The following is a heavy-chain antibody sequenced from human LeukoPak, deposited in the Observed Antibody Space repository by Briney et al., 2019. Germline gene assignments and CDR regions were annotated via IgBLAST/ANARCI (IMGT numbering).Heavy chain of an antibody. CDR2: ITAIFRTT. D-gene: IGHD3-22*01. CDR1: GGTFNIYA. V-gene: IGHV1-69*13. J-gene: IGHJ4*02. Sequence: GASVTVSCTTSGGTFNIYAISWVRQAPGQGLEWMGGITAIFRTTNYAQKFQGRVTITADESTSTAYMELSSLRSEDTAVYYCARALYYDSSGYDYWGQGTLVTVSS. CDR3: ARALYYDSSGYDY.